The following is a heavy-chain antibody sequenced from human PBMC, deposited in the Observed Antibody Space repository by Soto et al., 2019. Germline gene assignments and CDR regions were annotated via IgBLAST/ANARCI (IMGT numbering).Heavy chain of an antibody. V-gene: IGHV3-74*01. Sequence: GGSLRLSCAASGFTFSSYWMHWVRQAPGKGLVWVSRINSDGSSTSYADSVKGRFTISRDNAKNTLYLQMNSLRAEDTAVYYCARDPSYYDSSGDFDYWGQGTLVTVSS. CDR2: INSDGSST. D-gene: IGHD3-22*01. J-gene: IGHJ4*02. CDR3: ARDPSYYDSSGDFDY. CDR1: GFTFSSYW.